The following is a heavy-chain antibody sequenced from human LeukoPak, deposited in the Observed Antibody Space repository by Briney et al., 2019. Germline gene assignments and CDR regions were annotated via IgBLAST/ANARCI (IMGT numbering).Heavy chain of an antibody. V-gene: IGHV4-34*01. Sequence: SETLSLTCAVYGGSFSGYYWSWIRQPPGKGLEWIGEINYSGSTNYNPSLKSRVTISVDTSKNQFSLKLRSVTAADTAVYYCARGTIVVVPAAPGNWFDPWGQGTLVTASS. D-gene: IGHD2-2*01. CDR3: ARGTIVVVPAAPGNWFDP. CDR1: GGSFSGYY. J-gene: IGHJ5*02. CDR2: INYSGST.